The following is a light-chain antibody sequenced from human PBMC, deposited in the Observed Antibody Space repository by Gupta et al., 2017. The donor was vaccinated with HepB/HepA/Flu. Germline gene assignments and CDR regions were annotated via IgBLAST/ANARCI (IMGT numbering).Light chain of an antibody. CDR2: VAS. CDR3: QQLNSYPRT. CDR1: QGISSY. V-gene: IGKV1-9*01. Sequence: DIQLTQSPSFLSESVGDRVTITCRASQGISSYLAWYQQKPGKAPQLLIYVASTLQSGVPSRFSGSGSGTEFTLTISNLQPEDFATYYCQQLNSYPRTFGQGTKVEI. J-gene: IGKJ1*01.